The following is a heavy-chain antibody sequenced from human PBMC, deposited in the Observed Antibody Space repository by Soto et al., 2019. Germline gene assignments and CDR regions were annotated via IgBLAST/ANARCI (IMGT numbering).Heavy chain of an antibody. CDR3: ARGNWDNWFDP. CDR1: GGSISSYY. Sequence: SETLSLTCTVSGGSISSYYWNWIRQPPGKGLEWIGYIYYSGSTNYNPSLKSRVTISVDTSKNQFSLKLSSVTAADTAVYYCARGNWDNWFDPWGQGTLVTVSS. D-gene: IGHD7-27*01. V-gene: IGHV4-59*01. CDR2: IYYSGST. J-gene: IGHJ5*02.